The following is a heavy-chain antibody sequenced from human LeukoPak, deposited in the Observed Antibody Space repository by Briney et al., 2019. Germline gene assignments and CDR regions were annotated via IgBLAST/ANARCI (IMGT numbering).Heavy chain of an antibody. V-gene: IGHV4-34*01. J-gene: IGHJ4*02. CDR1: GGSFSGYY. CDR2: INHTEGT. CDR3: ARHGSYGSGNYYTAPIDY. D-gene: IGHD3-10*01. Sequence: SETLSLTCAVYGGSFSGYYWSWIRQPPGKGLEWVGEINHTEGTNDNPSLKSRVTISVDTSKNQFSLKLSSVTAANTAVYYCARHGSYGSGNYYTAPIDYWGQGTLVTVSS.